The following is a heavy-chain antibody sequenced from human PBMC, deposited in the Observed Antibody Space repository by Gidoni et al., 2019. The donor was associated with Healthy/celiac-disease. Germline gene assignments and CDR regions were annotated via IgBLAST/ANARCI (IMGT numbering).Heavy chain of an antibody. CDR2: ISGSGGST. D-gene: IGHD3-16*01. CDR1: GFTFSSYA. J-gene: IGHJ4*02. CDR3: AKDFKKMGRAMRYFDY. V-gene: IGHV3-23*01. Sequence: EVQLLESGGGLVQPGGSLRLSCAASGFTFSSYAMSWVRQAPGKGLEWVSAISGSGGSTYYADSVKGRFTISRDNSKNTLYLQMNSLRAEDTAVYYCAKDFKKMGRAMRYFDYWGQGTLVTVSS.